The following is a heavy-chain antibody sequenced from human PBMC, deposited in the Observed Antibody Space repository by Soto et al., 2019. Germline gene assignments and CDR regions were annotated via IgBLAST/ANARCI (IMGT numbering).Heavy chain of an antibody. V-gene: IGHV1-18*01. CDR1: GYTFTSYG. CDR2: ISAYNGNT. D-gene: IGHD2-2*01. J-gene: IGHJ6*02. Sequence: ASVKVSCKASGYTFTSYGISWLRQAPGQGLERMGWISAYNGNTNYAQKLQGRVTMTTDTSTSTAYMELRSLRSDDTAVYYCARVRGDIVVVPAATPYYYYGMDVWGQGTTVTVSS. CDR3: ARVRGDIVVVPAATPYYYYGMDV.